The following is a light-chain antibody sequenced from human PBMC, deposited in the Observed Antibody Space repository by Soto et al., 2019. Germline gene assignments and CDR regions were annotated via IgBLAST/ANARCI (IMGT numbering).Light chain of an antibody. CDR2: GAS. V-gene: IGKV3-20*01. CDR1: QSVSSNY. J-gene: IGKJ1*01. CDR3: QQYGGSPMT. Sequence: EIVLTQSPGTLSLPPGERATLSCRASQSVSSNYLAWYQQKPGQAPRLLVYGASSRATGIPDRFSGSGSGTDFTLTISRLEPEDFAVYYCQQYGGSPMTFGQGTKVDIK.